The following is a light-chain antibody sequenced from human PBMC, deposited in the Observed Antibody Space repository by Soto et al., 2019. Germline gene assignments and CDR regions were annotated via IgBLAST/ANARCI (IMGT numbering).Light chain of an antibody. V-gene: IGKV3-15*01. CDR2: GAS. Sequence: EIVMTQSPATLSVSPGERATLSCRASQSVRSNLAWYRQKPGQAPRLLIYGASTRATGIPARFSGSGSGTEFTLIISSLQSEDFAVYYCQQYNNLPLTFGGGTKVEIK. CDR3: QQYNNLPLT. CDR1: QSVRSN. J-gene: IGKJ4*01.